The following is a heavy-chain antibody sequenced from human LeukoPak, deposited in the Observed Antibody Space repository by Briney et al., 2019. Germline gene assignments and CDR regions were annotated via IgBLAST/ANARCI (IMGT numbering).Heavy chain of an antibody. Sequence: ASVKVSCKASGYTFTSYDINWVRQATGQGLEWMGWMNPNSGNTGYAQKFQGRVTMTRNTSISTAYMELSSLRSEDTAVYYCARVEVDGSGYAFDIWGQGTMVTVSS. D-gene: IGHD3-10*01. V-gene: IGHV1-8*01. CDR1: GYTFTSYD. CDR2: MNPNSGNT. CDR3: ARVEVDGSGYAFDI. J-gene: IGHJ3*02.